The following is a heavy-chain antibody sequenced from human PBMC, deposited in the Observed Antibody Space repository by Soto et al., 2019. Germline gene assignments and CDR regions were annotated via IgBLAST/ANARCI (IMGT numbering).Heavy chain of an antibody. J-gene: IGHJ4*02. CDR2: IYYSGST. V-gene: IGHV4-59*08. Sequence: QVQLQESGPGLVKPSETLSLTCTVSGGSISVYYWSWIRQPPRKGLEWIGYIYYSGSTNYNPSLKSRVTISVDTSKNQFSLKLSSVTAADTAVYYCARGGWRHIDYWGQGTLVTVSS. CDR1: GGSISVYY. D-gene: IGHD3-3*01. CDR3: ARGGWRHIDY.